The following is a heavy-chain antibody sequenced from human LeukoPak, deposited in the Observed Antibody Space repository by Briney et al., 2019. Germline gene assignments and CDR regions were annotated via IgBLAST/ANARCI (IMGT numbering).Heavy chain of an antibody. D-gene: IGHD6-13*01. Sequence: SETLSLTCTVSGGSISSYYWSWIRQSPGKGLEGIGYIYYTGSTIYNPSLMSRVTISVDTSKNQFSLKLTSVTAADTAVYYCTRKSSSSWVFDSWGQGTLVTVSS. CDR2: IYYTGST. J-gene: IGHJ4*02. CDR1: GGSISSYY. V-gene: IGHV4-59*01. CDR3: TRKSSSSWVFDS.